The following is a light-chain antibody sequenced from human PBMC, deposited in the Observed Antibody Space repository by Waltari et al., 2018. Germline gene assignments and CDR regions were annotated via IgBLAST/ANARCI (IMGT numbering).Light chain of an antibody. J-gene: IGKJ4*01. CDR2: GTF. CDR1: QTIRTTY. Sequence: EIVLTQSPGTLSLSPGEGATLSCRTSQTIRTTYLAWYQQKPGQAPTLLIYGTFTRATCIPERFTGSGSGTDFSLTISSLEPEDFATYYCQQYDISPLTFGGGTKVEIK. CDR3: QQYDISPLT. V-gene: IGKV3-20*01.